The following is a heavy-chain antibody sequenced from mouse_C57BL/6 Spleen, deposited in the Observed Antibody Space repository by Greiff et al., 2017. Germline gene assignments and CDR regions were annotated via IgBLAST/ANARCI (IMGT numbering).Heavy chain of an antibody. Sequence: VMLVESGAELVRPGASVKLSCKASGYTFTDYYINWVKQRPGQGLEWIARIYPGSGNTYYNEKFKGKATLTAEKSSSTAYMQLSSLTSEDSAVYFCAREDGGYFDYWGQGTTLTVSS. CDR1: GYTFTDYY. J-gene: IGHJ2*01. D-gene: IGHD1-1*02. CDR3: AREDGGYFDY. V-gene: IGHV1-76*01. CDR2: IYPGSGNT.